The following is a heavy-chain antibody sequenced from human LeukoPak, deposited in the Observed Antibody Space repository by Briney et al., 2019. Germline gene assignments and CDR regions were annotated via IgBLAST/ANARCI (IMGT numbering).Heavy chain of an antibody. V-gene: IGHV4-4*07. CDR1: GGSISSYY. CDR3: ARPSGSYEFDY. D-gene: IGHD1-26*01. J-gene: IGHJ4*02. CDR2: IHTSGST. Sequence: PSETLSLTCTVSGGSISSYYWNWIRQPAGKGLEWIGRIHTSGSTNYNPSLKSRVTMSVDTSKNKFSLKLSSVTAADTAVYYCARPSGSYEFDYWGQGTLVTVSS.